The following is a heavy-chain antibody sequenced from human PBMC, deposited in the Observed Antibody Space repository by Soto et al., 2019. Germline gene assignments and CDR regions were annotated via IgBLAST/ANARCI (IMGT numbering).Heavy chain of an antibody. CDR1: GGSISSDGNY. J-gene: IGHJ6*02. D-gene: IGHD3-10*01. V-gene: IGHV4-31*03. Sequence: QVQLQESGPGLVKSSQTLSLTCTASGGSISSDGNYWSWIRQHPGKGLEWIGYIYYSGSTNYNPSLKSRVTISVDTSKNQFSLKLNSVTAADTAVYYCARARMVRGIIYYYGMDVWGQGTTVTVSS. CDR3: ARARMVRGIIYYYGMDV. CDR2: IYYSGST.